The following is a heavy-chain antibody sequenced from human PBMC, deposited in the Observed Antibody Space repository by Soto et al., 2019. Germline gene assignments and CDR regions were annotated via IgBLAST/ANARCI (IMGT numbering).Heavy chain of an antibody. Sequence: SETLSLTCTVSGGSISSSSYYWGWIRQPPGKGLEWIGRIYYSGSTYYNPSLKSRVTTSVDTSKNQFSLKLSSVTAADTAVYYCARFNSGSYYEAFDIWGQGTMVTVS. J-gene: IGHJ3*02. CDR1: GGSISSSSYY. V-gene: IGHV4-39*07. CDR3: ARFNSGSYYEAFDI. D-gene: IGHD1-26*01. CDR2: IYYSGST.